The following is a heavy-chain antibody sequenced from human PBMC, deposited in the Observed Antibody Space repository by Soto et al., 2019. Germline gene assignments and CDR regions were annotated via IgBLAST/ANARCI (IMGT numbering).Heavy chain of an antibody. CDR3: ASMQTYYDILTGYYGRVHGPYYFDY. Sequence: SETLSLTCTVSGGSISSSSYYWGWIRQPPGKGLEWIGSIYYSGSTYYNPSLKSRVTISVDTSKNQFSLKLSSVTAADTAVYYCASMQTYYDILTGYYGRVHGPYYFDYWGQGTLVTVSS. CDR2: IYYSGST. CDR1: GGSISSSSYY. V-gene: IGHV4-39*01. D-gene: IGHD3-9*01. J-gene: IGHJ4*02.